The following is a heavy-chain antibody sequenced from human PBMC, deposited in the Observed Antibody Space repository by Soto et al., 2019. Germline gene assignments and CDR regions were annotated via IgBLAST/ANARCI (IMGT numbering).Heavy chain of an antibody. CDR2: IDPSDSYT. Sequence: EVQLVQSGAEVKKPGESLRISCKGSGYSFTSYWISWVRQMPGKGLEWMGRIDPSDSYTNYSPSFQGHVTNSADKSISTAYLQWSSLKASDTAMYYCARRITPDDYGDYGRGGDYWGQGTLVTVSS. V-gene: IGHV5-10-1*01. J-gene: IGHJ4*02. CDR1: GYSFTSYW. CDR3: ARRITPDDYGDYGRGGDY. D-gene: IGHD4-17*01.